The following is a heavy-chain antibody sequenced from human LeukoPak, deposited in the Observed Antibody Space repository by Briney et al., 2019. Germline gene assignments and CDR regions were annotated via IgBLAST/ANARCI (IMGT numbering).Heavy chain of an antibody. Sequence: SETLSLTCTVPGGAISSYYWSWIRQPPGKGLDYIGYIYYSANTNYNPSLKSRVTISADRTKNHFSLKVTSVTAADTAVYFCGRHFHGSGYVVDLWGQGALVTVSS. V-gene: IGHV4-59*08. CDR2: IYYSANT. CDR3: GRHFHGSGYVVDL. J-gene: IGHJ5*02. D-gene: IGHD6-13*01. CDR1: GGAISSYY.